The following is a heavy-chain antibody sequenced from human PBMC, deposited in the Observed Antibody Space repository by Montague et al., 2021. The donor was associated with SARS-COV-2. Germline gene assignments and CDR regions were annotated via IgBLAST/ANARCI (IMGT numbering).Heavy chain of an antibody. CDR1: GGSISSSSYY. CDR2: IYYSGST. Sequence: SETLSLTCTVSGGSISSSSYYWCCIRQPPGKGLEWIGSIYYSGSTYYNPSLKSRVTISVDTSTNQFSLKLSSVTAADTAVYYCARVGRQQLVRLSGMDVWGQGTTVTVAS. V-gene: IGHV4-39*07. CDR3: ARVGRQQLVRLSGMDV. D-gene: IGHD6-13*01. J-gene: IGHJ6*02.